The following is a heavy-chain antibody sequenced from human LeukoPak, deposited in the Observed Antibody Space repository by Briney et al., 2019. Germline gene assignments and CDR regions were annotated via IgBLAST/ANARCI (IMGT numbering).Heavy chain of an antibody. CDR3: AKDSSGWPDARLDY. V-gene: IGHV3-23*01. CDR2: IDGSGGST. CDR1: GFTFGSYA. J-gene: IGHJ4*02. D-gene: IGHD6-25*01. Sequence: GGSLRLSCAASGFTFGSYAMSWVRQAPGKGLELVSGIDGSGGSTYYADSVKGRFTTSRDNSKNTLYLQMNSLRAEDTAVYYCAKDSSGWPDARLDYWGQGSLVTVSS.